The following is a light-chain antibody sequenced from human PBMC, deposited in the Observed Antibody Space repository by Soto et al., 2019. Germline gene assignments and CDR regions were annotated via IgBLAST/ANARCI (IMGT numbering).Light chain of an antibody. CDR1: QSLFYSYNNYNY. V-gene: IGKV4-1*01. J-gene: IGKJ1*01. CDR3: QEYLNSLPA. CDR2: WAS. Sequence: IVMTQSPDSLAVSLGERATINCKSSQSLFYSYNNYNYLAWYQQKPGQPPKVLIYWASTRASGVPDRFSGSGSGTEFTRTISSLQAEDVAVYYCQEYLNSLPAFGQGTKVEVK.